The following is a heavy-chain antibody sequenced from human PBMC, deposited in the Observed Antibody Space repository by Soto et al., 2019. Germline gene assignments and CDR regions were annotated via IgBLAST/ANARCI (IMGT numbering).Heavy chain of an antibody. J-gene: IGHJ4*02. D-gene: IGHD4-17*01. V-gene: IGHV4-34*01. CDR2: INHSGST. CDR1: GGSFSGYY. CDR3: ARRRWAVTTVQPRFDY. Sequence: QVQLQQWGAGLLKPSETLSLTCAVYGGSFSGYYWSWIRQPPGKGLEWIGEINHSGSTNYNPSLKRRVTISVDTSKNQFSLKLSSVTAADTAVYYCARRRWAVTTVQPRFDYWGQGTLVTVSS.